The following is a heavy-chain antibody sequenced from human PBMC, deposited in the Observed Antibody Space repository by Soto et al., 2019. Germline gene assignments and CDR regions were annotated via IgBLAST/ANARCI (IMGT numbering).Heavy chain of an antibody. CDR1: GDSVSSNTAA. D-gene: IGHD3-22*01. CDR2: TYYRSRWSY. Sequence: QVQLQQSGPGLVKPSQTLSLTCAISGDSVSSNTAAWNWIRQSPARGLEWLGRTYYRSRWSYDYAVSVRSRTTIHPDTSKNQFSLQLNSVTPEDTAVYYCARDDRTDYYYAHFDYWGQGTLVTVSS. CDR3: ARDDRTDYYYAHFDY. V-gene: IGHV6-1*01. J-gene: IGHJ4*02.